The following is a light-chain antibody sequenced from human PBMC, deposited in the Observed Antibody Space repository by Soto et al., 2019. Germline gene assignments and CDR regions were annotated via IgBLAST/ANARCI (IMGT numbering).Light chain of an antibody. J-gene: IGKJ2*01. Sequence: DIQMTQSPSSLSASVGARVTITCRASQSISNYLNWYQQKPGKAPMLLNYAASSLQSGVPSSFSGSGSGTDCTLTISSLQPEDFATYYCQQNYRVYTVGRVTKLEIK. CDR1: QSISNY. CDR3: QQNYRVYT. CDR2: AAS. V-gene: IGKV1-39*01.